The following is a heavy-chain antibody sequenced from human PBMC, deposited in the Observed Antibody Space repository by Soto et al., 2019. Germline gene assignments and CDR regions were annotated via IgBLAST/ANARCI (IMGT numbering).Heavy chain of an antibody. V-gene: IGHV4-59*01. Sequence: SETLSLTCTVSGGSISSYFYIWVRQPPGKGLEWIGSVYYTGTTDYNPSLKSRVTISVGTSKTQFSLNLRSVTAADTAVYYCARDLAAVPRAFDYWGRGTLVTV. J-gene: IGHJ4*02. D-gene: IGHD6-13*01. CDR2: VYYTGTT. CDR3: ARDLAAVPRAFDY. CDR1: GGSISSYF.